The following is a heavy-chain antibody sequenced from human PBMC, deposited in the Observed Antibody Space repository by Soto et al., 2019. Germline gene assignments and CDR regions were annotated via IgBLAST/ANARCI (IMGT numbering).Heavy chain of an antibody. D-gene: IGHD6-19*01. CDR2: INTDGRST. Sequence: EVQLVESGGGLVQPGGSLRLSCAASGFTFSSYWMHWVRKAPVKGLVWVSRINTDGRSTSYADSVKGRFTISRDNAKNTLYLQMNSLRAEDTAVYYCARALAVAGTGGYYWGQGTLVTVSS. CDR1: GFTFSSYW. V-gene: IGHV3-74*01. CDR3: ARALAVAGTGGYY. J-gene: IGHJ4*02.